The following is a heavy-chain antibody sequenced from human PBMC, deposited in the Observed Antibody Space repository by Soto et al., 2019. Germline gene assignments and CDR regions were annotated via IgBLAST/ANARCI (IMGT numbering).Heavy chain of an antibody. V-gene: IGHV3-30-3*01. D-gene: IGHD2-15*01. CDR3: ARAGCDGHSSYPMVGLRYGIDV. Sequence: QVQLVESGGGVVQPGRSLRLSCAASGFILSTYAMYWVRQAAGKGLEWVAVISYDGNNKYYADSVKGRFTISRDNSKNTLYLQLNSLRAEDTAVYYCARAGCDGHSSYPMVGLRYGIDVWGQGITVTVSS. J-gene: IGHJ6*02. CDR2: ISYDGNNK. CDR1: GFILSTYA.